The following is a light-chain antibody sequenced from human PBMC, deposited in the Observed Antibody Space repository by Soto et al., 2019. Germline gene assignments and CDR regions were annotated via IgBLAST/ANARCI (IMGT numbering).Light chain of an antibody. CDR3: QHRRDWPLT. V-gene: IGKV3-11*01. J-gene: IGKJ4*02. Sequence: EMVLTQSPATLSLSPGERATLSCRASQSVNSFLAWNQQKPGQAPRLLIYEASNRATGVPARFSVSGSGTDFALTISSLEPEDFAGSDCQHRRDWPLTVGGGTKVVIK. CDR1: QSVNSF. CDR2: EAS.